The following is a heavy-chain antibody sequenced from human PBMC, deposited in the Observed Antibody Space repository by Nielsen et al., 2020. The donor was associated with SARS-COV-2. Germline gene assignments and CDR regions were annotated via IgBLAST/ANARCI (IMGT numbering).Heavy chain of an antibody. CDR3: AKDAIWFGESVMDAFDI. CDR1: GFTFSSYA. V-gene: IGHV3-23*01. J-gene: IGHJ3*02. Sequence: GALRLSCAASGFTFSSYAMSWVRQAPGKGLEWVSAISGSGGSTYYADSVKGRFTISRDNSKNTLYLQRNSLRAEDTAVYYCAKDAIWFGESVMDAFDIWGQGTMVTVSS. D-gene: IGHD3-10*01. CDR2: ISGSGGST.